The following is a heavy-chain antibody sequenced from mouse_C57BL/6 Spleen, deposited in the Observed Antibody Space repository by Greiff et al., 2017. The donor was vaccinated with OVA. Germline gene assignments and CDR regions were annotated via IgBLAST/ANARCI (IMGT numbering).Heavy chain of an antibody. D-gene: IGHD2-3*01. Sequence: EVQLQQSGPELVKPGASVKISCKASRYTFTDYYMNWVKQSHGKSLEWIGDINPNNGGTSYNQKFKGKATLTVDKSSSTAYMELRSLTSEDSAVYYCARERGGYSSYWGQGTLVTVSA. CDR3: ARERGGYSSY. V-gene: IGHV1-26*01. CDR1: RYTFTDYY. J-gene: IGHJ3*01. CDR2: INPNNGGT.